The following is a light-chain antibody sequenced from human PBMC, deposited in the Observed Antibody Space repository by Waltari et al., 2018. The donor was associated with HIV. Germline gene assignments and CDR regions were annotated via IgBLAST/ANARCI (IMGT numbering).Light chain of an antibody. V-gene: IGLV1-44*01. CDR3: CSYAGSYPVV. J-gene: IGLJ2*01. Sequence: QSVLAQPPSASGTPGQRVTISCSGSSSKVGSNIVNWYQQVPGTAPKLLIYSNNQRPSGVPDRFSGSKSGNTASLTISGLQAEDEADYYCCSYAGSYPVVFGGGTKLTVL. CDR1: SSKVGSNI. CDR2: SNN.